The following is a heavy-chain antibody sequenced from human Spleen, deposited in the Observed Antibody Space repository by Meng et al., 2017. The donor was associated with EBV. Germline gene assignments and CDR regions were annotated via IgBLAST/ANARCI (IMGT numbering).Heavy chain of an antibody. CDR2: INHSGST. CDR3: AIRPGIAAAQDP. V-gene: IGHV4-34*01. Sequence: QAPFQHWAAGRLKPSETLSLTCAVDGGAFSGYYWSWIRQPPGKGLEWIGEINHSGSTNYNPSLKSRVTISVDTSKNQFSLKLSSVTAADTAVYYCAIRPGIAAAQDPWGQGTLVTVSS. J-gene: IGHJ5*02. D-gene: IGHD6-13*01. CDR1: GGAFSGYY.